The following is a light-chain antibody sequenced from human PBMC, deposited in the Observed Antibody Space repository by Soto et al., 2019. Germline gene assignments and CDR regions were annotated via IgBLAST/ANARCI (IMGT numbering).Light chain of an antibody. CDR3: QQYCSSPPIT. V-gene: IGKV3-20*01. CDR1: QSVSSSY. Sequence: EIVLTQSPGTLSLSPGERATLSCRASQSVSSSYLAWYQQKPGQAPRLLIYGASSSATGIPDRFSGSGSGTDFTLTISRLEPADFAVYYCQQYCSSPPITFGPGTKVDIK. CDR2: GAS. J-gene: IGKJ3*01.